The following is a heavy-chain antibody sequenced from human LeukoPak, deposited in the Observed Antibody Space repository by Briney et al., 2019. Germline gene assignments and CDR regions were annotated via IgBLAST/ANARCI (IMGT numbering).Heavy chain of an antibody. J-gene: IGHJ4*02. CDR1: GFTFSSYA. V-gene: IGHV3-23*01. CDR2: ISGSGDST. CDR3: AKDPSRPEPDY. Sequence: GGSLRLSCAASGFTFSSYAMSWVRQSPGKGLEWVAAISGSGDSTYYVDSMKGRFTISRDNSKNTLYLQMNSLRAEDTAVYYCAKDPSRPEPDYWGQGTLVTVSS.